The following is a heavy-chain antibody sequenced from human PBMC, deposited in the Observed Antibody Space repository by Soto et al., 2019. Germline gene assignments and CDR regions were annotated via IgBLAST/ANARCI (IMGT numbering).Heavy chain of an antibody. CDR2: IYYSGSP. CDR3: ATSNWFDP. V-gene: IGHV4-39*01. CDR1: GGSISSRGYY. Sequence: QLQLQESGPGLVKPSETLSLTCTVSGGSISSRGYYWGWIRQPPGKGLEWIGTIYYSGSPYYNPSLKSRVTISVDTSKNQFSLKLSSVTAADTAVYYCATSNWFDPWGQGTLVTVSS. J-gene: IGHJ5*02.